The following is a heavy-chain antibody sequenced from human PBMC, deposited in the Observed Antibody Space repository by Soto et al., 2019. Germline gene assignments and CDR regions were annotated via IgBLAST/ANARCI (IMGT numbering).Heavy chain of an antibody. D-gene: IGHD6-6*01. CDR2: INYSGSS. J-gene: IGHJ5*02. CDR1: GGSISSGGYY. Sequence: QVQLQESGAGLGKPSQTLTLTCTVSGGSISSGGYYWSWIRQHPGKGLEWIGYINYSGSSYFNPSLKSRRPLSVDTSKTQFSLRLSAVTAADTAVYYCARAGHRSSSEGANWFDPWGQGTLVTVSS. CDR3: ARAGHRSSSEGANWFDP. V-gene: IGHV4-31*03.